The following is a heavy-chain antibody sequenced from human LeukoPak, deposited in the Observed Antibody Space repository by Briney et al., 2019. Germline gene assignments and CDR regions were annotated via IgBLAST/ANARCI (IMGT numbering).Heavy chain of an antibody. Sequence: GASVKVSCKASGYTFTSYYMHWVRQAPEQGLEWMGIINPSGGSTSYAQKFQGRVTMTRDTSTSTVYMELSSLRSEDTAVYYCARDRNSDGSGSSYYYYGMDVWGQGTTVTVSS. CDR1: GYTFTSYY. CDR3: ARDRNSDGSGSSYYYYGMDV. D-gene: IGHD3-10*01. CDR2: INPSGGST. J-gene: IGHJ6*02. V-gene: IGHV1-46*01.